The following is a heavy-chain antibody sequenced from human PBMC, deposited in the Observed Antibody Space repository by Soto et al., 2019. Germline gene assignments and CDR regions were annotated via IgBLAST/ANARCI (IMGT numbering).Heavy chain of an antibody. CDR3: ARADYATGSYYPDY. V-gene: IGHV4-31*03. CDR1: GGSVRRGNYY. Sequence: QVQLQESGPGLVKPSQTLSLTCTVSGGSVRRGNYYWSWIRQFPGKGLEWIGYISNSGRTHYNPSLMSRINILVDTSKNRFFLELRSVTAADTALYYCARADYATGSYYPDYWGQGTLVTVSS. D-gene: IGHD3-10*01. J-gene: IGHJ4*02. CDR2: ISNSGRT.